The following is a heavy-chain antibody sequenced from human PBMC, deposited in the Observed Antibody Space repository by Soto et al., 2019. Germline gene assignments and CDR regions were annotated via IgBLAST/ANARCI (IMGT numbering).Heavy chain of an antibody. CDR2: FSYSGRT. CDR3: ARTIETGRSGYYH. J-gene: IGHJ4*02. Sequence: PSETLSLTCTVSGASISSVSYYWGWIRQPPGKGLEWIGSFSYSGRTYYSPSLRGRVAISVDTSNNQFSLRLTSVTAADTAVYFLARTIETGRSGYYHWGKGTLATVAS. V-gene: IGHV4-39*01. CDR1: GASISSVSYY. D-gene: IGHD3-22*01.